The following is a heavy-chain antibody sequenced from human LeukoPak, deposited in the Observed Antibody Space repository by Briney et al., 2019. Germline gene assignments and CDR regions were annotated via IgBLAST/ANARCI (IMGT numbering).Heavy chain of an antibody. D-gene: IGHD3-10*01. CDR2: TYYRSKWYS. V-gene: IGHV6-1*01. CDR3: ARMVGLVSDY. J-gene: IGHJ4*02. CDR1: GDSVSSNSAA. Sequence: SQTLSLTCAFSGDSVSSNSAAWNWIRKSPSRGLEWLGRTYYRSKWYSYYAPSVKSRITINPDTSKNQFSLQLKSVTPEDTAVYYCARMVGLVSDYWGQGTLVTVSS.